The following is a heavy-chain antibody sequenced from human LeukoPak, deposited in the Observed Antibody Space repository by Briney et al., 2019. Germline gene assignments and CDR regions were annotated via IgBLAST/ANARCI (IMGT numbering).Heavy chain of an antibody. J-gene: IGHJ4*02. V-gene: IGHV3-23*01. CDR2: ISGSGDDT. Sequence: GGSLRLSCAVSGFTFSSYAMSWVRQTPGKGLEWVSGISGSGDDTYYADSVKGRFTISRDNSKNTLYLQMNSLRAEDTALYYCASKIGDYSNAPLDYWGQGTLVIVSS. CDR3: ASKIGDYSNAPLDY. D-gene: IGHD4-11*01. CDR1: GFTFSSYA.